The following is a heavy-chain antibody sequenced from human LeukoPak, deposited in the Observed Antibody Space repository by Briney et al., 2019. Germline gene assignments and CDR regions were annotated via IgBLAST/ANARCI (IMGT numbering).Heavy chain of an antibody. D-gene: IGHD5-18*01. Sequence: GGSLRLSCAAPEFTFSSNGMSCLRQAPGKGLEWVSFISSSSTHIYYADSVKGRFTISRDNAKNSLYLQMNSLRAEDTAVYYCPKGYSYGYDYWGQGTLVTVSS. J-gene: IGHJ4*02. V-gene: IGHV3-21*01. CDR2: ISSSSTHI. CDR1: EFTFSSNG. CDR3: PKGYSYGYDY.